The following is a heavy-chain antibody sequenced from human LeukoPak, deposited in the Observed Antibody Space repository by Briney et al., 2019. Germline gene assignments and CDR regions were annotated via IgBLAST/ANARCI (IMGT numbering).Heavy chain of an antibody. CDR3: ARDNDSSGYYGY. J-gene: IGHJ4*02. CDR2: ISYDGSNK. V-gene: IGHV3-30*04. Sequence: GGSLRLSCAASGFTFSSYAMHWVRQAPGKGLEWVAVISYDGSNKYYADSVKGRFTISRDNSKNTLYLQMNSLRAEDTAAYYCARDNDSSGYYGYWGQGTLVTVSS. CDR1: GFTFSSYA. D-gene: IGHD3-22*01.